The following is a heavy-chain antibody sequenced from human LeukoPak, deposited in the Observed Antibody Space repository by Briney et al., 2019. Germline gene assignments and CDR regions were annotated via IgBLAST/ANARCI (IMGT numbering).Heavy chain of an antibody. CDR2: SIPIFGTA. D-gene: IGHD1-26*01. Sequence: GASVKVSCKASGGTFTSYAISWVRQAPGQGLEWMGGSIPIFGTANYAQKFQGRVTITADKSTSTAYMELSSLRSEDTAVYYCARGDSGSSQKQNCYYYMDVWGKGTTVTVSS. J-gene: IGHJ6*03. V-gene: IGHV1-69*06. CDR3: ARGDSGSSQKQNCYYYMDV. CDR1: GGTFTSYA.